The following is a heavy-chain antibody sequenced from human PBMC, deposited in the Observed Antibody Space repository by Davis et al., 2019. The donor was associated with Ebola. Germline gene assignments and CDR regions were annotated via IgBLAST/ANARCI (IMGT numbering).Heavy chain of an antibody. Sequence: PGGSLRLSCAASEFTFSTFWMNWVRQAPGKGLEWVANINPDGSVPNHVWSVRGRFTISRDNSKNSLYLQMNSLRVEDTAVYHCVKKGRIVPGNRWFDAWGQGTLVTVSS. CDR1: EFTFSTFW. V-gene: IGHV3-7*03. D-gene: IGHD1-1*01. CDR3: VKKGRIVPGNRWFDA. J-gene: IGHJ5*02. CDR2: INPDGSVP.